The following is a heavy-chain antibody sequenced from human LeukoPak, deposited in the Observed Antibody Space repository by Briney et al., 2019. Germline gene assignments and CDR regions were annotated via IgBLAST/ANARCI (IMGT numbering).Heavy chain of an antibody. CDR2: LSGSGGST. CDR1: GFTVSSNY. CDR3: AKGPETAGSYPNWFDP. V-gene: IGHV3-23*01. D-gene: IGHD1-26*01. J-gene: IGHJ5*02. Sequence: GGSLRLSCAASGFTVSSNYMSWVRLAPGKGLEWVSGLSGSGGSTNYADSVKGRFTISRDNSKNTLYLQMNSLRAEDTAVYYCAKGPETAGSYPNWFDPWGQGTLVTVSS.